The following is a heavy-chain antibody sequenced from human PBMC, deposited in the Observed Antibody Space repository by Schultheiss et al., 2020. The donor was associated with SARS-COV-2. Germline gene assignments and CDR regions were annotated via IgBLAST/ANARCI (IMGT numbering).Heavy chain of an antibody. J-gene: IGHJ6*02. Sequence: SQTLSLTCAVYGGSFSGYYWSWIRQPPGKGLEWIGYIYNSGSTSYNPSLKSRVTISVDTSKNQFSLKLSSVTAADTAVYYCARDRGYSYGYEYYYYGMDVWGQGTTVTVSS. CDR1: GGSFSGYY. D-gene: IGHD5-18*01. CDR3: ARDRGYSYGYEYYYYGMDV. CDR2: IYNSGST. V-gene: IGHV4-34*01.